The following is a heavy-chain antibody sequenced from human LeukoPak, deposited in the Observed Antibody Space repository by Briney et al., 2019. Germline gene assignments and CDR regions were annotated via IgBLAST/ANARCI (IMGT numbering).Heavy chain of an antibody. V-gene: IGHV4-34*01. CDR2: INHRGNA. J-gene: IGHJ4*02. Sequence: SETLSLTCAVYGGSFSGYYWSWIRQPPGKGLEWIGEINHRGNANYNPSLKSRVTISVDTSENQFSLKLSSVTAADTAVYYCASVYCGGDCYPQDWGQGTLVTVSS. CDR3: ASVYCGGDCYPQD. D-gene: IGHD2-21*02. CDR1: GGSFSGYY.